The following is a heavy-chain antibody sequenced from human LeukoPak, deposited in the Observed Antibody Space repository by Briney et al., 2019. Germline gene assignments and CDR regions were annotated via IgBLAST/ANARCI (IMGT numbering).Heavy chain of an antibody. V-gene: IGHV3-48*03. Sequence: QPGGSLRLSCAASGFTFSSYEMNWVRQAPGKGLEWVSYISSSGSTIYYADSVKGRFTVSRDNAKNSLYLQMNSLRAEDTAVYYCVRYYTRQSWYFDLWGRGTLVTVSS. CDR1: GFTFSSYE. D-gene: IGHD3-10*01. CDR2: ISSSGSTI. J-gene: IGHJ2*01. CDR3: VRYYTRQSWYFDL.